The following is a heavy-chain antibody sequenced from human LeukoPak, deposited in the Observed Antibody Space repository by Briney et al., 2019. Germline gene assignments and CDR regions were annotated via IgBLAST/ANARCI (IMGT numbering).Heavy chain of an antibody. D-gene: IGHD1/OR15-1a*01. Sequence: SETLSLTCAVYGGSFSGYYWRWMRQPPGKGVEWIGEINHSGSNNYNTSLKRRVTISVHTSKNQFSLKLSSVTAADTAVYYCARDLTRSWFDPWGQGTLVTVSS. CDR2: INHSGSN. CDR3: ARDLTRSWFDP. CDR1: GGSFSGYY. J-gene: IGHJ5*02. V-gene: IGHV4-34*01.